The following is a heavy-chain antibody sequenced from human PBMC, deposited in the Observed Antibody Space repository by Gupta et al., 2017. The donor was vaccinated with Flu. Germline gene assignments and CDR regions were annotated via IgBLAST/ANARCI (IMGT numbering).Heavy chain of an antibody. CDR3: AKTSVVESSGDYYAIPAV. CDR2: RSYDGSNK. D-gene: IGHD3-22*01. V-gene: IGHV3-30*18. Sequence: QVQLVESGGGVVQPGRSLILSCAASGFTFSSYSMHWVRQAPGKGLEWVAVRSYDGSNKYYAESGNGRGTISRDNSKNTLDRQMYSLRAEEAAVXDXAKTSVVESSGDYYAIPAVGCQGTTVTVYS. CDR1: GFTFSSYS. J-gene: IGHJ6*02.